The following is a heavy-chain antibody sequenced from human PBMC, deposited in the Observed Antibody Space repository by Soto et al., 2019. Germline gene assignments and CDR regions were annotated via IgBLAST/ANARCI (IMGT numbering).Heavy chain of an antibody. CDR3: ARGDRGGSGSPASYYYSGLDV. CDR1: GFTFSSYA. J-gene: IGHJ6*02. CDR2: VSAGGDMT. Sequence: DVQLLESGGHLVQPGGSLRLSCAASGFTFSSYAISWVRQAPGKGLEWVSRVSAGGDMTYYSDSVKGRFTISRDNSNNALFLQMNSLRIEDTALYYCARGDRGGSGSPASYYYSGLDVWGQGTTVTVS. D-gene: IGHD3-10*01. V-gene: IGHV3-23*01.